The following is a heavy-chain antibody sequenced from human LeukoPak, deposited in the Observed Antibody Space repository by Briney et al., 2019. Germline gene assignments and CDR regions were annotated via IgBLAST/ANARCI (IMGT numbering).Heavy chain of an antibody. D-gene: IGHD1-1*01. Sequence: SETLSLTCTVSGGSISSYYWSWIRQPPGKGLEWIGYIYYSGSTNYNPSLKSRVTISVDTSKNQFSLKLGSVTAADTAVYYCARGFMEVPVNWFDPWGQGTLVTVSS. CDR3: ARGFMEVPVNWFDP. CDR2: IYYSGST. CDR1: GGSISSYY. V-gene: IGHV4-59*01. J-gene: IGHJ5*02.